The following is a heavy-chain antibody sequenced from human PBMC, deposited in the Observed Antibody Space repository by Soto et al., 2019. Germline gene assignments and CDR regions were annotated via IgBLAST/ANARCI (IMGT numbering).Heavy chain of an antibody. J-gene: IGHJ4*02. Sequence: ASVKVSCKASGYTFTSYDIYWVRQATGQGLEWMGWMNPNTGNSAYAQKFQGRVTVTSDTSISTVHMELNSLRSEDTAVYYCARRAETNGWNGFGADKYYFDFWGQGTLVTVSS. D-gene: IGHD1-1*01. CDR1: GYTFTSYD. CDR2: MNPNTGNS. CDR3: ARRAETNGWNGFGADKYYFDF. V-gene: IGHV1-8*01.